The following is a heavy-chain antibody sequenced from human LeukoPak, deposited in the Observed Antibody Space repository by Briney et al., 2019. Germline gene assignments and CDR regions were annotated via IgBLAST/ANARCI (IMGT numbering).Heavy chain of an antibody. D-gene: IGHD1-1*01. CDR3: AKVATGTGYFDY. CDR2: IRYDGSSE. V-gene: IGHV3-30*02. J-gene: IGHJ4*02. Sequence: GGSLRLSCAASGFTFNNFGLHWVRQAPGKGLEWVASIRYDGSSEYYVDSVKGRFTISRDTSKKTLYLQMNSLRMEDTAVYYCAKVATGTGYFDYWGQGTLVTVSS. CDR1: GFTFNNFG.